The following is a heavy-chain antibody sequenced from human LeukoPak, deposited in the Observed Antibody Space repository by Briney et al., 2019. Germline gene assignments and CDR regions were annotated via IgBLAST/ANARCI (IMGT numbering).Heavy chain of an antibody. D-gene: IGHD5-18*01. CDR2: IIPIFGTA. J-gene: IGHJ3*02. CDR1: GGTFSSYA. CDR3: ARDPGGGYSYGWAFDI. V-gene: IGHV1-69*13. Sequence: SVNVSCKASGGTFSSYAISWVRQAPGQGLEWMGGIIPIFGTANYAQKFQGRVTITADESASTAYMELSSLRSEDTAVYYCARDPGGGYSYGWAFDIWGQGTMVTVSS.